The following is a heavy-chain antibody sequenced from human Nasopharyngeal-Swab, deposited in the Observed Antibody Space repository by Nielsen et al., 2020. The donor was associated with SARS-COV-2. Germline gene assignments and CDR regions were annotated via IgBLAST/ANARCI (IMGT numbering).Heavy chain of an antibody. CDR3: ARIPGYSSGWYSGGMDV. J-gene: IGHJ6*02. Sequence: SGPTLVKPTQTLTLTCTFSGFSLSTSGMCVSWIRQPPGKALEWLELIDWDDDKYYSTSLKTRLTISKDTSKNQVVLTMTNMDPVDTATYYCARIPGYSSGWYSGGMDVGGQGTTVTVSS. CDR2: IDWDDDK. V-gene: IGHV2-70*01. D-gene: IGHD6-19*01. CDR1: GFSLSTSGMC.